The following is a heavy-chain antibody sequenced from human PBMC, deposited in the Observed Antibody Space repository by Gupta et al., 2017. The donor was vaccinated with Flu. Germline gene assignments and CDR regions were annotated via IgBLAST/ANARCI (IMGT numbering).Heavy chain of an antibody. CDR3: ATVKNSAIFEF. V-gene: IGHV3-11*05. CDR1: GFTFSDYY. CDR2: ISASSGYT. J-gene: IGHJ4*01. Sequence: QVQLVESGGGLVKPGGSLRLSCAASGFTFSDYYMSWIRQAPGKGLKWISYISASSGYTNYANSVKGRFTISRDNAKNSLYLEMNSLRAEDTAVYYCATVKNSAIFEFWGQGTLVTVSS. D-gene: IGHD5-18*01.